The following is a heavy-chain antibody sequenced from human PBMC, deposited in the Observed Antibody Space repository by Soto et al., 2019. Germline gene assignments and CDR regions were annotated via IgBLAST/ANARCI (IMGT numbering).Heavy chain of an antibody. Sequence: SDTLYFSSTVSGFSIINYYWSWIRQPPGKGLEWIGDIYYSGSTNYNPSLKSRVTISVDTSKNQFSLKLSSVTAADTAVYFCARRYGLSAFDIWGQGTMVT. CDR2: IYYSGST. J-gene: IGHJ3*02. CDR1: GFSIINYY. V-gene: IGHV4-59*08. D-gene: IGHD3-10*01. CDR3: ARRYGLSAFDI.